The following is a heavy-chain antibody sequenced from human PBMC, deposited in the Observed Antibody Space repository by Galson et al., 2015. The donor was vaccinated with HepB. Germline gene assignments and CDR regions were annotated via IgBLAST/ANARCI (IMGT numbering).Heavy chain of an antibody. D-gene: IGHD3-10*01. CDR3: ARDRFGRTYYYGSESPSCFVY. CDR2: ITSSSSTI. J-gene: IGHJ4*02. Sequence: LRLSCAASGSTFSSSGMNWVRQAPGKGPEGVSYITSSSSTIYHADSVRGRFTISRDNAKNSLYLQMNSLRAEDTAVYYCARDRFGRTYYYGSESPSCFVYWGQGTLVTVSS. V-gene: IGHV3-48*01. CDR1: GSTFSSSG.